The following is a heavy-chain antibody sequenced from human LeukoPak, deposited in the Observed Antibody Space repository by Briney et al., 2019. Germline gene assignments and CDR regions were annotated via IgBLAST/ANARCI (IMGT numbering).Heavy chain of an antibody. V-gene: IGHV4-59*01. CDR3: ARDRSGGYNWFDP. D-gene: IGHD6-19*01. Sequence: PSETLSLTCTVSGDSITNYYWSWLRQAPGTGLEWMGDIYYSGTTKYNPSLKSRVTISVDTSKNQFSLNLRSVTAADTAVYYCARDRSGGYNWFDPWGQGTLVTVSS. J-gene: IGHJ5*02. CDR1: GDSITNYY. CDR2: IYYSGTT.